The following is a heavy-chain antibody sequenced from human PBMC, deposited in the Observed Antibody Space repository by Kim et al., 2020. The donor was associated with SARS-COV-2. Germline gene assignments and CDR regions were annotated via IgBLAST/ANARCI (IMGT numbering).Heavy chain of an antibody. Sequence: GGSLRLSCAASGFTFSSYGMHWVRQAPGKGLEWVAVIWYDGSNKYYADSVKGRFTISRDNTKNTLYLRMNSLRAEDTAVYYCARDFYDSSGFNLDYWGQGTLVTVSS. CDR1: GFTFSSYG. CDR3: ARDFYDSSGFNLDY. V-gene: IGHV3-33*01. J-gene: IGHJ4*02. D-gene: IGHD3-22*01. CDR2: IWYDGSNK.